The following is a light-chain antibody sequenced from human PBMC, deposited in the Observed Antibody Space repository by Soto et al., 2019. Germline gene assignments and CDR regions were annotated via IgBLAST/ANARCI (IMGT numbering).Light chain of an antibody. J-gene: IGKJ1*01. CDR3: QQSYSTPPT. V-gene: IGKV1-39*01. CDR2: AAS. Sequence: DIQRTQSPSSLSPSVGDRVTITSRASQSISSYLNWYQQKPGKAPKLLIYAASSLQSGVPSRFSGSGSGTDFTLTISSLQPEDFATYYCQQSYSTPPTFGQGTKVDIK. CDR1: QSISSY.